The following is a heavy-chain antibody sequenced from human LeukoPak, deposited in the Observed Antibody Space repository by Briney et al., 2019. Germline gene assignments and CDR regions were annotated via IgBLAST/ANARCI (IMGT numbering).Heavy chain of an antibody. CDR1: GGSISSSSYY. Sequence: PSETLSLTCTVSGGSISSSSYYWSWIRQPPGKGLEWIGYIYYSGSTNYNPSLKSRVTISVDTSKNQFSLKLSSVIAAGTAVYYCARDAPPLLDPWGQGTLVTVSS. J-gene: IGHJ5*02. V-gene: IGHV4-61*01. CDR2: IYYSGST. CDR3: ARDAPPLLDP.